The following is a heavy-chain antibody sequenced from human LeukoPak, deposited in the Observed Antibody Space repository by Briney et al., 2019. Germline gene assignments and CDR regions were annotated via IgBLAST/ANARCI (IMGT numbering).Heavy chain of an antibody. CDR1: GGSFSGYY. CDR3: ASLRGGKRKWFDP. V-gene: IGHV4-34*01. D-gene: IGHD2-15*01. CDR2: INHSGST. J-gene: IGHJ5*02. Sequence: SETLSLTCAVYGGSFSGYYWSWIRQPPGKGLEWIGEINHSGSTNYNPSLKSRVTISVDASKNQFSLKLSSVTAADTAVYYCASLRGGKRKWFDPWGQGTLVTVSS.